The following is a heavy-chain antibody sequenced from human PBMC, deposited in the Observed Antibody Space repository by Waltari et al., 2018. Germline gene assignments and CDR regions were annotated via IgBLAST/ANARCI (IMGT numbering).Heavy chain of an antibody. J-gene: IGHJ4*02. Sequence: QVQLQESGPGLVKPSGTLSLTCAVSGGSISSSNWWSWVRQPPGKGLEWIGEIDRSGSTNYITSRKSRVTISVDKSTNQFSLKLSSVTAADTAVYYCASLHYETPYFDYWGQGTLVTVSS. V-gene: IGHV4-4*02. D-gene: IGHD4-17*01. CDR1: GGSISSSNW. CDR3: ASLHYETPYFDY. CDR2: IDRSGST.